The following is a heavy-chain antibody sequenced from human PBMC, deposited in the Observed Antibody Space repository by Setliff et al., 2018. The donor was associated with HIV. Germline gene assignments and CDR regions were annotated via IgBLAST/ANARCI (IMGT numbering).Heavy chain of an antibody. D-gene: IGHD3-10*01. CDR1: GFTFSRYG. CDR2: ISYDGSKK. V-gene: IGHV3-30*04. Sequence: GSLRLSCAASGFTFSRYGMHWVRQAPGKGLEWVAFISYDGSKKYYADSVNGRFTISRDNSKNTLYVQMTSLRAEDTAVYYCASSGSGSYINWFGPWGQGTLVTVSS. J-gene: IGHJ5*02. CDR3: ASSGSGSYINWFGP.